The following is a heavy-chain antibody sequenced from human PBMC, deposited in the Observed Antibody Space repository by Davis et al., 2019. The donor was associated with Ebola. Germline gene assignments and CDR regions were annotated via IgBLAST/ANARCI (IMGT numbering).Heavy chain of an antibody. D-gene: IGHD3-22*01. CDR1: GFTLSGYW. J-gene: IGHJ4*02. CDR2: INSDGSTT. V-gene: IGHV3-74*01. Sequence: GESLKISCAASGFTLSGYWMHWVRQAPGMRLVWVSRINSDGSTTTYADSVRGRFTISRDNAKNTLYLQMNSLRAEDTAVYYCARDRYSYHGSFSNWGQGTLVTVSS. CDR3: ARDRYSYHGSFSN.